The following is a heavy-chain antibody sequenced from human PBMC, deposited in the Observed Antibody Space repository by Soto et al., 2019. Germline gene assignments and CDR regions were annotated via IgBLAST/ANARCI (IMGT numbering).Heavy chain of an antibody. CDR2: ISAYNGNT. J-gene: IGHJ6*03. CDR1: GYTFTIYG. CDR3: EGEATLIYYYYYYVDV. Sequence: GASVKVSCKASGYTFTIYGISWVRQAPGQGLEWMGWISAYNGNTNYAQKLQGRVTMTTDTSTSTAYMELRSLRSDDTAVYYCEGEATLIYYYYYYVDVWGKGTTVTVSS. D-gene: IGHD3-16*01. V-gene: IGHV1-18*01.